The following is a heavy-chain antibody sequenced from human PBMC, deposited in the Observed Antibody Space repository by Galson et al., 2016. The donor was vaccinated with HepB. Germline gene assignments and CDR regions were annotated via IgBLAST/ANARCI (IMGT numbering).Heavy chain of an antibody. Sequence: SVKVSCKASGYTFTSYYMHWVRQAPGQGLEWMGIINPSGGSTNYAQKFQGRVTMTRDTSTRTVYMELSSLRSEDTAVYYCARDAGGNYSPANWFDPWGQGTLVTVSS. J-gene: IGHJ5*02. CDR3: ARDAGGNYSPANWFDP. V-gene: IGHV1-46*01. D-gene: IGHD1-26*01. CDR1: GYTFTSYY. CDR2: INPSGGST.